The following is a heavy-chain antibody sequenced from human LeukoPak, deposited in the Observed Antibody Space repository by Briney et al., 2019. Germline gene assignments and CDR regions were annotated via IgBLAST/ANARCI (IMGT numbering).Heavy chain of an antibody. J-gene: IGHJ6*02. CDR2: IYYSGST. V-gene: IGHV4-31*03. Sequence: SSETLSLTCTVSGGSISSGGYYWSWIRQHPGKGLEWIGYIYYSGSTYYNPSLKSRVTISVDTSKNQFSLKLSSVTAADTAVYHCARDFRGNYGSRGMDVWGQGTTVTVSS. CDR3: ARDFRGNYGSRGMDV. D-gene: IGHD5-24*01. CDR1: GGSISSGGYY.